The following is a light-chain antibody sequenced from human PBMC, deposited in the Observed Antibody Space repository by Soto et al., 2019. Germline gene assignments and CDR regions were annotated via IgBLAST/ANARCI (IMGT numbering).Light chain of an antibody. J-gene: IGLJ1*01. Sequence: QSALTQPASVSGSPGQSITISCTGTSSDVGDYKYVSWYQKHPGKAPKALIYEVSNRPSGVSNRFSGSKSGNTASLTISGXQAEDEADYYCSSYTTSNTLVFGPGTKLTVL. CDR1: SSDVGDYKY. CDR2: EVS. CDR3: SSYTTSNTLV. V-gene: IGLV2-14*01.